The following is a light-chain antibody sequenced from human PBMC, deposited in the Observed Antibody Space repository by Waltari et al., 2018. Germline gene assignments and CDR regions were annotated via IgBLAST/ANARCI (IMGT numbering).Light chain of an antibody. CDR1: SSNIGRSY. CDR2: RNN. CDR3: ASWDDNLSGWV. V-gene: IGLV1-47*01. Sequence: QSVLTQPPSASGTPGQRVTISCSGSSSNIGRSYVYWYQQLPGTAPKLRIYRNNQRPSGVPDRFSGSTSGPSASLAISGLRSEDEADYYCASWDDNLSGWVFGGGTKLTVL. J-gene: IGLJ3*02.